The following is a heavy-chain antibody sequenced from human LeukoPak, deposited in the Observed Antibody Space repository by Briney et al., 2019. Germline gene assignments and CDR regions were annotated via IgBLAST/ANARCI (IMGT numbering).Heavy chain of an antibody. J-gene: IGHJ4*02. CDR1: GFTVSSNY. D-gene: IGHD3-16*02. CDR2: IYSGGST. Sequence: GASLRLSCAASGFTVSSNYMSWVRQAPGKGLEWVSVIYSGGSTYYADSVKGRFTISRDNSKNTLYLQMNSLRAEDTAVYYCARDKYVWGSYRYFDYWGQGTLVTVSS. V-gene: IGHV3-66*02. CDR3: ARDKYVWGSYRYFDY.